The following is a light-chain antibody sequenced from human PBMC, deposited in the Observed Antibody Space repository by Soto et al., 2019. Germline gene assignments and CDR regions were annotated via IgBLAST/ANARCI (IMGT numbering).Light chain of an antibody. Sequence: QSVLTQPPSVSAAPGRKVTISCSGSSSNIAYNSVSWYQQLPGTAPRLLIYDGNKRPSGIPDRFSGSKSGTSATLDITGLQPGDEADYYCGTWDTDLSVLVGGGTKVTVL. CDR2: DGN. CDR3: GTWDTDLSVL. CDR1: SSNIAYNS. J-gene: IGLJ2*01. V-gene: IGLV1-51*01.